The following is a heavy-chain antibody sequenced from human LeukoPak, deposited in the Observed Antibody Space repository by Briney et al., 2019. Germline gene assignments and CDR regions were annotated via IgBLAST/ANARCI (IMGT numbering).Heavy chain of an antibody. CDR1: GRPISSCDYY. J-gene: IGHJ4*02. CDR3: ARGIVGATHFDY. CDR2: IYYSGST. V-gene: IGHV4-30-4*01. Sequence: SQTLSLTCTVSGRPISSCDYYWSWIRQPPGKGLEWNGYIYYSGSTYYNPSLKSRVTISVDTSKNQFSLKLSSVTAADTAVYYCARGIVGATHFDYWGQGTLVTVSS. D-gene: IGHD1-26*01.